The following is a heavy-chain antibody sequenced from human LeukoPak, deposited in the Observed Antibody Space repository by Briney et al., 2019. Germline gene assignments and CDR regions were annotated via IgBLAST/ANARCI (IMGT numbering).Heavy chain of an antibody. D-gene: IGHD3-22*01. J-gene: IGHJ4*02. CDR1: GFTVSSSY. Sequence: PGGSLRLSCAASGFTVSSSYMNWVRQAPGKGLEWVSYITSSGNTIYYADSVKGRFTISRDNAKNSLYLQMNSLRAEDTAVYYCARANYYDISGYDYWGQGTLVTVSS. CDR3: ARANYYDISGYDY. CDR2: ITSSGNTI. V-gene: IGHV3-48*03.